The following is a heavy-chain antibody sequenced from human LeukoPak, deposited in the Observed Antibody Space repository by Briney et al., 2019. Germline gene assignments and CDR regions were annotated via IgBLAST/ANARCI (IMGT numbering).Heavy chain of an antibody. CDR3: ARHGDSSSSTKGYFDY. J-gene: IGHJ4*02. Sequence: GESLKISCKGSGYSFTSYWIGWVRQMPGKGLEWMGIIYPGDSGTRYSPSFQGQVTISADKSISTAYLQWSSLKASDTAMYYCARHGDSSSSTKGYFDYWGQGTLVTVSS. CDR2: IYPGDSGT. D-gene: IGHD6-13*01. CDR1: GYSFTSYW. V-gene: IGHV5-51*01.